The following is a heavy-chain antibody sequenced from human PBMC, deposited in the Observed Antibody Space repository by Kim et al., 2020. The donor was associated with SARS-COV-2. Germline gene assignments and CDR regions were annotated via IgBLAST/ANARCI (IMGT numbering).Heavy chain of an antibody. Sequence: GGSLRLSCAASGFIVSNNYMSWVRQAPGKGLEWVSVIYSGGSTYYADSVKGRFTISRDNSKNTLYLQMNSLRAEDTAVYYCAKYSNRNFDYWGQGTLVTVSS. CDR3: AKYSNRNFDY. J-gene: IGHJ4*02. CDR1: GFIVSNNY. CDR2: IYSGGST. D-gene: IGHD6-13*01. V-gene: IGHV3-53*01.